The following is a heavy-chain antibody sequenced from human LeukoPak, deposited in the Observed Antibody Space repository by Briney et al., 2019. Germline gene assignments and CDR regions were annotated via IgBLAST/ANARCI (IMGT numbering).Heavy chain of an antibody. CDR3: AGDIGGIVGAPLDY. Sequence: ASVKVSCKASGYTFTGYYMRWVRQDPGQGLEWMGWINPNSGGTNYAQKFQGRVTMTRDTSISTAYMELSRLRSDDTAVYYCAGDIGGIVGAPLDYWGQGTLVTVSS. D-gene: IGHD1-26*01. V-gene: IGHV1-2*02. J-gene: IGHJ4*02. CDR2: INPNSGGT. CDR1: GYTFTGYY.